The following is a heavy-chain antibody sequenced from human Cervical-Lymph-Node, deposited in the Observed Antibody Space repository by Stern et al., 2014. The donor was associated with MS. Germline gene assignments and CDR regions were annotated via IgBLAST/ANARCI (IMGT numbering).Heavy chain of an antibody. CDR2: IYTSGST. D-gene: IGHD6-13*01. CDR1: GGSISSGSYY. J-gene: IGHJ1*01. Sequence: QLQLQESGPGLVKPSQTLSLTCTVSGGSISSGSYYWSWIRQPAGKGLEWIGRIYTSGSTNYNPSLQSRVTISVDTSKNQLSLKLSFVTAADTAVYYCARGYSGSWYPEYFQHWGQGTLVTVSS. V-gene: IGHV4-61*02. CDR3: ARGYSGSWYPEYFQH.